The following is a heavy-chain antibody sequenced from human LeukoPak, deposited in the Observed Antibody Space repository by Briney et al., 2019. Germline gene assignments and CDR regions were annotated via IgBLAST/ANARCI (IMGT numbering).Heavy chain of an antibody. D-gene: IGHD2-15*01. CDR3: ARHRSGGSQDDAFDI. Sequence: PGGSLRLSCAASEFTFSTYWMSWVRQAPGKGLEWVADIKQDGSKKYYVDSVKGRFTIPRQNAKNSLFLQMNSLRAEDTAVYYCARHRSGGSQDDAFDIWGQGTMVTVSS. V-gene: IGHV3-7*01. CDR2: IKQDGSKK. J-gene: IGHJ3*02. CDR1: EFTFSTYW.